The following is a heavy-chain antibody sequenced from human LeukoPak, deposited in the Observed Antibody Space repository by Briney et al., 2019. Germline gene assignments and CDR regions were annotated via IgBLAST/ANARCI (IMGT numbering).Heavy chain of an antibody. CDR2: IYSGGST. CDR1: GFTVSSNY. CDR3: ARGGDINGSPFDY. D-gene: IGHD3-22*01. J-gene: IGHJ4*02. Sequence: PGGSLRLSCAVSGFTVSSNYMNWVRQAPGKGLEWVSAIYSGGSTYYADSVKGRFTISRDNSKNTLYLQMNSLRAEDTAVYYCARGGDINGSPFDYWGQGTLVTVSS. V-gene: IGHV3-53*01.